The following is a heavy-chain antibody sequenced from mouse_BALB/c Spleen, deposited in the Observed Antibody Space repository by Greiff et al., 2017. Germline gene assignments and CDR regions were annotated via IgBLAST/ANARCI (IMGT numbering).Heavy chain of an antibody. J-gene: IGHJ3*01. Sequence: VQLQQSGAELVRPGALVKLSCKASGFNIKGYYMPWVKQRPEQGLEWIGWIDPENGNTIYDPKFQGKASITADTSSNTAYLQLSSLTSEDTAVYYCAEGITTVVATPFAYWGQGTLVTVSA. V-gene: IGHV14-1*02. CDR3: AEGITTVVATPFAY. CDR1: GFNIKGYY. CDR2: IDPENGNT. D-gene: IGHD1-1*01.